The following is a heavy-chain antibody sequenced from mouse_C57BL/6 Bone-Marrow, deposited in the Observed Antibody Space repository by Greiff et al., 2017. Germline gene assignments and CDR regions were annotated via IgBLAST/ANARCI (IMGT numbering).Heavy chain of an antibody. Sequence: EVQGVESGGGLVKPGGSLKLSCAASGFTFSSYAMSWVRQTPEKRLEWVATISDGGSYTYYPDNVKSRFTISRDNAKNNLYLQMSHLKSEDTAMYYCARDQGIYYGNFYFDYWGQGTTLTVSS. V-gene: IGHV5-4*01. CDR3: ARDQGIYYGNFYFDY. D-gene: IGHD2-1*01. J-gene: IGHJ2*01. CDR2: ISDGGSYT. CDR1: GFTFSSYA.